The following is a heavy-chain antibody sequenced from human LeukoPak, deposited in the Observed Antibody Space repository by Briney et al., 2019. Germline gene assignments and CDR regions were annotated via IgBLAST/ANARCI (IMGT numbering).Heavy chain of an antibody. CDR3: ARVESSSPSNYYGMDV. V-gene: IGHV1-18*01. CDR1: GYTFTNYG. D-gene: IGHD6-13*01. J-gene: IGHJ6*02. Sequence: APVKVSCKASGYTFTNYGISWVRQAPGQGLEWMGWISAYNGNTNYAQKLQGRVTTTTETSTSTAYMELRSLRSDDTAVYYCARVESSSPSNYYGMDVWGQGTTVTVSS. CDR2: ISAYNGNT.